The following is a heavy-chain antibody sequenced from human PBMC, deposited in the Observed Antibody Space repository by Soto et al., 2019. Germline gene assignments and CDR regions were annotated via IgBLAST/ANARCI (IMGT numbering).Heavy chain of an antibody. J-gene: IGHJ4*02. V-gene: IGHV4-59*01. Sequence: PSETLSLTCTVSGGSISSYYWSWIRQPPGKGLEWIGYIYYSGSTNYNPSLKSRVTISVDTSKNQFSLKLSSVTAADTAVYYCARGDFWSGYYPDYWGQGTLVTVSS. CDR3: ARGDFWSGYYPDY. D-gene: IGHD3-3*01. CDR2: IYYSGST. CDR1: GGSISSYY.